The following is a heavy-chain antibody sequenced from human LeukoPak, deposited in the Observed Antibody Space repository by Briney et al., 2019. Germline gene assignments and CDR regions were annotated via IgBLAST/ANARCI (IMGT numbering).Heavy chain of an antibody. CDR2: INPNSGGT. Sequence: ASVKVSCKASGYTFTGYYMHWVRQAPGQGLEWMGWINPNSGGTNYAQKFQGRVTMTRDTSISTAYMELSRLRSDDTAVYYCARLVGVGGEGEKASEYSSSSRDFDIWGQGTMVTVSS. D-gene: IGHD6-6*01. CDR1: GYTFTGYY. V-gene: IGHV1-2*02. J-gene: IGHJ3*02. CDR3: ARLVGVGGEGEKASEYSSSSRDFDI.